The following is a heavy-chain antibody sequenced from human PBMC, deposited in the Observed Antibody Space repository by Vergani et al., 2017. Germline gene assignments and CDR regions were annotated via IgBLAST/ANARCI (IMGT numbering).Heavy chain of an antibody. CDR3: ARARGYCSSTSCYAGYYYYYYGMDV. CDR1: GGSFSGYY. V-gene: IGHV4-34*01. J-gene: IGHJ6*02. CDR2: INHSGST. Sequence: QVQLQQWGAGLLKPSETLSLTCAVYGGSFSGYYWSWIRQPPGKGLEWIGEINHSGSTNYNPSLKSRVTISVDTSKNQFSLKLSSVTAAYTAVYYCARARGYCSSTSCYAGYYYYYYGMDVWGQGTTVTVSS. D-gene: IGHD2-2*03.